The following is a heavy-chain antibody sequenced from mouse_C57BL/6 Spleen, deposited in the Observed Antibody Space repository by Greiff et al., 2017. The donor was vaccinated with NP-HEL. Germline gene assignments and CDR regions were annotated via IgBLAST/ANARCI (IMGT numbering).Heavy chain of an antibody. J-gene: IGHJ1*03. CDR1: GFTFSDYG. V-gene: IGHV5-15*04. CDR2: LSNLAYSI. D-gene: IGHD3-3*01. Sequence: DVKLVESGGGLVQPGGSLKLSCAASGFTFSDYGMAWVRQAPRKGPEWVAFLSNLAYSIYYADTVTGRFTISRENAKNTLYLEMSSLRSEDTAMYYCARRVGQGYFDVWGTGTTVTVSS. CDR3: ARRVGQGYFDV.